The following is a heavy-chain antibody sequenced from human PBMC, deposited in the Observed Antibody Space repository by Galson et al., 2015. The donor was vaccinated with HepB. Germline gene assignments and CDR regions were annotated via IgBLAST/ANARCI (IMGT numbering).Heavy chain of an antibody. J-gene: IGHJ4*02. Sequence: SLRLSCAASGFTFSSYAMSWVRQAPGKGLEWVSAISDSGGSTYYADSVKGRFTISRDNSKNTLSLQTNSLRAEDTAVYYCAKSLFGSYYLRDYWGQGTLVTVSS. V-gene: IGHV3-23*01. CDR1: GFTFSSYA. CDR2: ISDSGGST. CDR3: AKSLFGSYYLRDY. D-gene: IGHD1-26*01.